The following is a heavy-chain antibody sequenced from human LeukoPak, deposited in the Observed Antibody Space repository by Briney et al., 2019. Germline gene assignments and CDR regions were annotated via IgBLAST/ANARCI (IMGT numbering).Heavy chain of an antibody. CDR1: GGSISNYY. Sequence: SETLSLTCTVSGGSISNYYWSWIRQPAGKGLEWIGHIYTSGSTNYNPSLKSRVTMSVDTSKNQFSLNLSSVTAADTAVYYCARGGVDWTLAYWGQGTLVTVSS. CDR2: IYTSGST. V-gene: IGHV4-4*07. J-gene: IGHJ4*02. CDR3: ARGGVDWTLAY. D-gene: IGHD3-9*01.